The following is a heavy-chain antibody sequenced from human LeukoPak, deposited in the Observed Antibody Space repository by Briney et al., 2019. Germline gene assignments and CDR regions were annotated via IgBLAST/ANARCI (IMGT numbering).Heavy chain of an antibody. CDR3: AKDQSIAVAYFDY. CDR2: VSYDGSNK. CDR1: GFTFSSYG. D-gene: IGHD6-19*01. Sequence: GGSLRLSCAASGFTFSSYGMHWVRQAPGKGLEWVAVVSYDGSNKYYADSVKGRFTISRDNSKNTLYLQMNSLRAEDTAVYYCAKDQSIAVAYFDYWGQGTLVTVSS. J-gene: IGHJ4*02. V-gene: IGHV3-30*18.